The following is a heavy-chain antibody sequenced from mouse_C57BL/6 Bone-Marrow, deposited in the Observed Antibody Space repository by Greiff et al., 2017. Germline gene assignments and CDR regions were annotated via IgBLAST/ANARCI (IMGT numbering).Heavy chain of an antibody. CDR2: IYPRSGNT. D-gene: IGHD2-14*01. CDR1: GYTFTSYG. Sequence: VQLQQSGAELARPGASVKLSCKASGYTFTSYGISWVKQRTGQGLEWIGEIYPRSGNTYYNEKFKGKATLTADKSSSTAYMELRSLTSEDSAVYFCATYRGDAMDDWGQGTSVTVSS. J-gene: IGHJ4*01. CDR3: ATYRGDAMDD. V-gene: IGHV1-81*01.